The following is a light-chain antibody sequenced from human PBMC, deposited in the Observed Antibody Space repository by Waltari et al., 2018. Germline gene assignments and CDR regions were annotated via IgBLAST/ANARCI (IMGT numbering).Light chain of an antibody. Sequence: DIVMTQSPDSLAVSLGARATINCKSRQSLSYISNNKIYLAWYQQRPGQPPKLLIYWTSTRESGVPDRFSGSGSGTDFTLTISSLQAEDVAVYYCQQYYSTPYTFGQGTKLEIK. CDR3: QQYYSTPYT. CDR2: WTS. CDR1: QSLSYISNNKIY. V-gene: IGKV4-1*01. J-gene: IGKJ2*01.